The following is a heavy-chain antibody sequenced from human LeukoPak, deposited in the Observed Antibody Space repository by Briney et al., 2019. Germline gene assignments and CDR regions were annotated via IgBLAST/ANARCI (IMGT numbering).Heavy chain of an antibody. D-gene: IGHD3-22*01. J-gene: IGHJ4*02. CDR1: GGSFSGYY. Sequence: PSETLSLTCAVYGGSFSGYYWSWIRQPPGKGLEWIGEIDHSGSTNYNPSLKSRVTISVDTSKNQFSLKLSSVTAADTAVYYCAREGPNHYYDSSEPFDYWGQGTLVTVSS. V-gene: IGHV4-34*01. CDR2: IDHSGST. CDR3: AREGPNHYYDSSEPFDY.